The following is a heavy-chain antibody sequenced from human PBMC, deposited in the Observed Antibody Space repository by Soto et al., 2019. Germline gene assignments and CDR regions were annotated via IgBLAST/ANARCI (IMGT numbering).Heavy chain of an antibody. CDR1: GFSFGDYG. V-gene: IGHV3-49*03. CDR3: ARDRNGWETRATYFDY. CDR2: FRSKAYSRTT. Sequence: GGSLRLSCTTSGFSFGDYGMSWLRQAPGRGLGRVGFFRSKAYSRTTEYAAALRGRFTISRDDSTSTAYLQMDNLENEDTAVYYCARDRNGWETRATYFDYWGQGILVTVSS. D-gene: IGHD6-19*01. J-gene: IGHJ4*02.